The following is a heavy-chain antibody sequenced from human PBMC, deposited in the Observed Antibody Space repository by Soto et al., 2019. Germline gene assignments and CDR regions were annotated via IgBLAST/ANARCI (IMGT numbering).Heavy chain of an antibody. Sequence: QVLLVQSGAEVKKPGSSVKISCKASGGSFGNSAINWVRQTPGQGLEWLGGLIPVYRTLNYAQKFQGRVTTSADESTGTAYMTLNSLASNDTAVYYCATGVIWIGYFTVDSWGQGTRVTVSS. J-gene: IGHJ4*02. V-gene: IGHV1-69*01. D-gene: IGHD3-3*01. CDR2: LIPVYRTL. CDR3: ATGVIWIGYFTVDS. CDR1: GGSFGNSA.